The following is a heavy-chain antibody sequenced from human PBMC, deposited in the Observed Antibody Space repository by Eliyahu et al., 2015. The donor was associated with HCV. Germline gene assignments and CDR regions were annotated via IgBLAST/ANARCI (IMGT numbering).Heavy chain of an antibody. CDR3: ARDRTYYYDNPGY. CDR1: GFTFSSYG. D-gene: IGHD3-22*01. CDR2: IWYDGSNK. Sequence: QVQLVESGGGVVQPGRSLRLSCAASGFTFSSYGMHWVRQAPGKGLEWVAVIWYDGSNKYYADSVKGRFTISRDNSKNTLYLQMNSLRAEDTAVYYCARDRTYYYDNPGYWGQGTLVTVSS. V-gene: IGHV3-33*01. J-gene: IGHJ4*02.